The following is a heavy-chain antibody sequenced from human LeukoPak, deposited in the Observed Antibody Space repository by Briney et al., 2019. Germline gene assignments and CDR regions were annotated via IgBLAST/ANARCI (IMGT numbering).Heavy chain of an antibody. CDR3: TYTSSSGVVY. Sequence: GGPLRLSCAASGFTFSVSAMYWVRQASGKGLEWVGRIRNKANNYATAYAASLKGRFTISRDDSKNTAYLQMNSLETDDTAMYYCTYTSSSGVVYWGQGTLVTVSS. CDR2: IRNKANNYAT. V-gene: IGHV3-73*01. J-gene: IGHJ4*02. D-gene: IGHD6-6*01. CDR1: GFTFSVSA.